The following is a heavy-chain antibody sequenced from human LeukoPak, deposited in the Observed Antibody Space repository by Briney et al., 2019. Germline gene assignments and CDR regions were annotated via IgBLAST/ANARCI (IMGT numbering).Heavy chain of an antibody. CDR3: AKDSKVKVVPAAMSFDY. Sequence: PGGSLRLSCAASGFTFSSYAMSWVRQAPGKGLEWVSAISGSGGSTYYADSVKGRFTISRDNSKNTLYLQMNSLRAEDTAVYYCAKDSKVKVVPAAMSFDYWGQGTLVTVSS. CDR1: GFTFSSYA. CDR2: ISGSGGST. J-gene: IGHJ4*02. V-gene: IGHV3-23*01. D-gene: IGHD2-2*01.